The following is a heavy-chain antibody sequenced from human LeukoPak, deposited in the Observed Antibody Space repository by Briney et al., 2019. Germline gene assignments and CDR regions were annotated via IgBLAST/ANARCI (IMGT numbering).Heavy chain of an antibody. J-gene: IGHJ5*02. V-gene: IGHV4-39*01. CDR2: IYYSGST. CDR1: GGSISSSSYY. Sequence: SETLSPTCTVSGGSISSSSYYWGWIRQPPGKGLEWIGSIYYSGSTYYNPSLKSRVTISVDTSKNQFSLKLSSVTAADTAVYYCARNKEVGSGWYNWFDPWGQGTLVTVSS. CDR3: ARNKEVGSGWYNWFDP. D-gene: IGHD6-19*01.